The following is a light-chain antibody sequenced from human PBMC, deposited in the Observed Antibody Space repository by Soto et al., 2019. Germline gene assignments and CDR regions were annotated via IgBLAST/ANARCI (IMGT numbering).Light chain of an antibody. CDR1: SSDVGGYNY. J-gene: IGLJ1*01. CDR3: CSYAGSYTSL. Sequence: QSALTQPRSVSGSPGQTVTISCTGTSSDVGGYNYVSWYQQHPGKAPKLMIYDVSKRPSGVPDRFSGSKSGNTASLTISGLQAEDEADYYCCSYAGSYTSLFVTGTTVTVL. V-gene: IGLV2-11*01. CDR2: DVS.